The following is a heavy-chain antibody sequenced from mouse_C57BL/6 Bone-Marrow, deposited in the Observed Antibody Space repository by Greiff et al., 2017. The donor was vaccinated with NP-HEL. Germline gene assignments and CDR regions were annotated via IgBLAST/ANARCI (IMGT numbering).Heavy chain of an antibody. CDR3: ARRYGSSFDY. Sequence: DVKLLESGGDLVKPGGSLKLSCAASGFTFSSYGMSWVRQTPDKRLEWVATISSGGSYTYYPDSVKGRFTISRDNAKNTLYLQMSSLKSEDTAMYYCARRYGSSFDYWGQGTTLTVSS. J-gene: IGHJ2*01. CDR1: GFTFSSYG. V-gene: IGHV5-6*02. D-gene: IGHD1-1*01. CDR2: ISSGGSYT.